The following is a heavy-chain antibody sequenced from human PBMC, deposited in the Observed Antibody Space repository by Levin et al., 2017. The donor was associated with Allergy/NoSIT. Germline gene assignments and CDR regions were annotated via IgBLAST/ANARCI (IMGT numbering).Heavy chain of an antibody. CDR3: ARTPLTTVVTGYYFDY. D-gene: IGHD4-23*01. CDR1: GGSISSGDYY. Sequence: SETLSLTCTVSGGSISSGDYYWSWIRQPPGKGLEWIVYIYYSGSTYYNPSLKSRVIISVDTSKNQFSLKLSSVTAADTAVYYCARTPLTTVVTGYYFDYWGQGTLVTVSS. CDR2: IYYSGST. V-gene: IGHV4-30-4*01. J-gene: IGHJ4*02.